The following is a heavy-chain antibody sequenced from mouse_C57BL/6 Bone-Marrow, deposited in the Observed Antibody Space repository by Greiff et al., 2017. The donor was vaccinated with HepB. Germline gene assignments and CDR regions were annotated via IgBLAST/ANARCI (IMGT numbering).Heavy chain of an antibody. J-gene: IGHJ4*01. CDR3: ASHYYYGSSCAMDY. V-gene: IGHV5-6*01. CDR1: GFTFSSYG. D-gene: IGHD1-1*01. Sequence: EVMLVESGGDLVKPGGSLKLSCAASGFTFSSYGMSWVRQTPDKRLEWVATISSGGSYTYYPDSVKGRFTISRDNAKNTLYLQMSSLKSEDTAMYYCASHYYYGSSCAMDYWGQGTSVTVSS. CDR2: ISSGGSYT.